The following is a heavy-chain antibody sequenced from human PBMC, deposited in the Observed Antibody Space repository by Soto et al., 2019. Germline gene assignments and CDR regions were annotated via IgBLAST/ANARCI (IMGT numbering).Heavy chain of an antibody. J-gene: IGHJ5*02. CDR2: SFYRGSS. Sequence: PSETLSLTCTVSGDSIISSDFYWGWFRQPPGKGREWIGSSFYRGSSYYNPFRKGRVAMSVDTCKNQFCLRLRSVSAADTALYCCARHYIASRKNKWFGPRGQGNMVTVSS. CDR1: GDSIISSDFY. D-gene: IGHD3-3*02. CDR3: ARHYIASRKNKWFGP. V-gene: IGHV4-39*01.